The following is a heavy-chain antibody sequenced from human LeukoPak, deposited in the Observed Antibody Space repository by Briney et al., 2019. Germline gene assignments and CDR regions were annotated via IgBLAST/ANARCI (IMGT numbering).Heavy chain of an antibody. CDR1: GGSMSSGDYS. V-gene: IGHV4-30-2*01. D-gene: IGHD4-17*01. CDR2: IYHSGSP. Sequence: SETLSLTCAVSGGSMSSGDYSWSWIRQPPGKGLEWIGEIYHSGSPNYNPSLKSRVTISVDTSKNQFSLKLSSVTAADTAVYYCARGPYGDYGDYWGQGTLVTVSS. CDR3: ARGPYGDYGDY. J-gene: IGHJ4*02.